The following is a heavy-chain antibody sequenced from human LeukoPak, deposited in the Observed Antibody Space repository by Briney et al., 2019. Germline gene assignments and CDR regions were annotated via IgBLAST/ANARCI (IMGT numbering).Heavy chain of an antibody. CDR2: IYTSGST. V-gene: IGHV4-4*07. CDR3: ARSILRYYFDSSGYYPYYFDY. J-gene: IGHJ4*02. Sequence: KSSETLSLTCTVSGGSISSYYWSWIRQPAGKGLEWIGRIYTSGSTNYNPSLQSRVTMSVDTSKNQFSLKLSSVTAADTAVYYCARSILRYYFDSSGYYPYYFDYWGQGTLVTVSS. D-gene: IGHD3-22*01. CDR1: GGSISSYY.